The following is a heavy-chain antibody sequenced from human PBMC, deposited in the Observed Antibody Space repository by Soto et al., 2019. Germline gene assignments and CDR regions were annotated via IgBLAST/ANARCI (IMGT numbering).Heavy chain of an antibody. D-gene: IGHD6-25*01. CDR2: INPNSGGT. Sequence: ASVKVSCKASGYTFTGYYMHWVRQAPGQGLEWMGWINPNSGGTNYAQKFQGWVTMTRDTSISTAYMELSRLRSDDTAVYYCARDRLSGKDAFDILGQGTMVTVSS. J-gene: IGHJ3*02. CDR1: GYTFTGYY. CDR3: ARDRLSGKDAFDI. V-gene: IGHV1-2*04.